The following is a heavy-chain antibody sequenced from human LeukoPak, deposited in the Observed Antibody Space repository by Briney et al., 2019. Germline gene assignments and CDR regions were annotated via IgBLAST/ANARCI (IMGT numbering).Heavy chain of an antibody. CDR1: GFTFSNFW. CDR3: ARGSIAAPY. J-gene: IGHJ4*02. Sequence: GGSLRLSCATSGFTFSNFWMSWVRQAPGKGLEWVANIKQDGSEKYYVDSVKGRFTISRDNAKNSLYLQMNSLRAEDTAVYYCARGSIAAPYWGQGTLVTVSS. CDR2: IKQDGSEK. D-gene: IGHD6-6*01. V-gene: IGHV3-7*01.